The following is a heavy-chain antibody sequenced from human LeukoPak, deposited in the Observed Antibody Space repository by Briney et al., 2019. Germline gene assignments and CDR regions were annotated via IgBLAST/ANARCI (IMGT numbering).Heavy chain of an antibody. CDR1: GFTFSSYG. V-gene: IGHV3-23*01. CDR3: AKAGPASSDYLNWFDP. D-gene: IGHD3-22*01. Sequence: GGSLRLSCAASGFTFSSYGMHWVRQAPGKGLEWVSVISGSGGSTYYADSVKGRFTISRDNSKNTLYLQMNSLRVEDTAVYYCAKAGPASSDYLNWFDPWGQGTLVTVSS. J-gene: IGHJ5*02. CDR2: ISGSGGST.